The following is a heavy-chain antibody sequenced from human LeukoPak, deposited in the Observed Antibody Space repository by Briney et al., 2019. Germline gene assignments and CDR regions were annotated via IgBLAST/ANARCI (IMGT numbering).Heavy chain of an antibody. CDR1: GGSISSYY. J-gene: IGHJ5*02. CDR3: ARRMYYYDSSGYGGYWLDP. Sequence: PSETLSLTCTVSGGSISSYYWSWIRQPPGKGLEWIGYIYYSGSTNSNPSLKSRVPISVDTSKKQFSLKLSSVTAADTAVYYCARRMYYYDSSGYGGYWLDPWGQGTLVTVSS. V-gene: IGHV4-59*08. D-gene: IGHD3-22*01. CDR2: IYYSGST.